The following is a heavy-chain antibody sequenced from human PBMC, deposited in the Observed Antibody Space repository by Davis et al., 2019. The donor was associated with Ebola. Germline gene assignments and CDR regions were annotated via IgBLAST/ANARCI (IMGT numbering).Heavy chain of an antibody. CDR2: IYPGDSDT. CDR1: GYSFTSYW. V-gene: IGHV5-51*01. J-gene: IGHJ6*04. Sequence: GGSLRLSCKGSGYSFTSYWIGWVRQMPGKGLEWMGIIYPGDSDTRYSPSLQGQVTISADKSISTAYLQWSSLKASDTAMYYCARGKGYGSGSYYALPYYYYGMDVWGKGTTVTVSS. D-gene: IGHD3-10*01. CDR3: ARGKGYGSGSYYALPYYYYGMDV.